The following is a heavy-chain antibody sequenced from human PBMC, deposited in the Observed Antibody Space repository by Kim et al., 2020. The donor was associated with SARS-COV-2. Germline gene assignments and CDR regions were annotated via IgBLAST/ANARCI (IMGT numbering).Heavy chain of an antibody. J-gene: IGHJ4*02. V-gene: IGHV3-30*01. CDR3: ARSYSGSYYAPFDY. D-gene: IGHD1-26*01. Sequence: ASAKGQFTISRDNSTNTLYLQRNRLRAEDTAVYYCARSYSGSYYAPFDYWGQGTLVTVSS.